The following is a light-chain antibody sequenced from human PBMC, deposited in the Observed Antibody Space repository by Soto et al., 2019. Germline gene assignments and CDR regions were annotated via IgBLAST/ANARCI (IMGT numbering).Light chain of an antibody. J-gene: IGLJ1*01. CDR1: SSDVGAYIF. CDR3: SSHAGSSAFYV. Sequence: QSALAQPPSASGSPGQSVTISCTGTSSDVGAYIFVSWYQQHPGKAPKLMVYDVNRRPPGVPDRFFGSKSGNTASLTVSGLQAEDEADYYCSSHAGSSAFYVFGTGTKVTVL. V-gene: IGLV2-8*01. CDR2: DVN.